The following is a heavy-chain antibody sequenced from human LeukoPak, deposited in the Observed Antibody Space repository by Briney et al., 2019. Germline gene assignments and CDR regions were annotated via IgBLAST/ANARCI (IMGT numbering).Heavy chain of an antibody. Sequence: PSETLSLTCTVSGVSISSSNSYWGWIRQPPGKGLEWIGSIYYSGSTYYNPSLKSRVTISVDTSKNQFSLKLSSVTAADTAVYYCARDIVVVVAALEYYFDYWGQGTLVTVSS. V-gene: IGHV4-39*07. D-gene: IGHD2-15*01. CDR3: ARDIVVVVAALEYYFDY. CDR2: IYYSGST. CDR1: GVSISSSNSY. J-gene: IGHJ4*02.